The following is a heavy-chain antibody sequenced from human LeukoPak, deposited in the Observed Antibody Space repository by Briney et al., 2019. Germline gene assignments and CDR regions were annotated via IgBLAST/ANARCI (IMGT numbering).Heavy chain of an antibody. V-gene: IGHV3-21*01. CDR2: ISSSSSHI. CDR3: ARDPGCSSSSNYYFDL. Sequence: GGSLRLSCAASGFSFSSYSITWVHQAPGKGLEWVSSISSSSSHIYYADSVKGRFTISRDNVKNSLYLQMNSLRSEDTAVYFSARDPGCSSSSNYYFDLWGRGTPVTVSS. D-gene: IGHD6-6*01. J-gene: IGHJ4*02. CDR1: GFSFSSYS.